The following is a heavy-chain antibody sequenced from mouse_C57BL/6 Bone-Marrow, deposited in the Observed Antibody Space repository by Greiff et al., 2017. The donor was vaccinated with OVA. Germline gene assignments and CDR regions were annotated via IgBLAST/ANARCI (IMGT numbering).Heavy chain of an antibody. D-gene: IGHD2-1*01. V-gene: IGHV1-4*01. J-gene: IGHJ3*01. Sequence: QVQLQQSGAELARPGASVTMSCNASGYTFTSYTMHWVKQRPGQGLEWIGYFKPSGGYTKYNQTFKDKATLTADKSSSTAYMQLSSLTSEDSAVYYCAREDGNWFAYWGQGTLVTVSA. CDR1: GYTFTSYT. CDR2: FKPSGGYT. CDR3: AREDGNWFAY.